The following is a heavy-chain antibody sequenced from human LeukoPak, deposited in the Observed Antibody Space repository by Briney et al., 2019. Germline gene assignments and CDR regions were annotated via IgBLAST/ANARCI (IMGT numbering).Heavy chain of an antibody. CDR2: IDRSGTNI. CDR1: GFTFNSHA. V-gene: IGHV3-48*03. CDR3: VRDYGWSFDY. D-gene: IGHD2-8*02. Sequence: GGSLRLSCAASGFTFNSHAMSWVRQAPGKGLEWVSYIDRSGTNIKYADSVTGRFTISRDNAKNSLYLQMNSLRAEDTAVYYCVRDYGWSFDYWGQGTLVTVSS. J-gene: IGHJ4*02.